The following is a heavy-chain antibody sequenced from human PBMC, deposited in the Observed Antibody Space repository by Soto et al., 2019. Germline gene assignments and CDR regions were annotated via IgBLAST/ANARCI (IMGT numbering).Heavy chain of an antibody. CDR3: ARGRAYCGGDCYLLDY. V-gene: IGHV1-18*01. D-gene: IGHD2-21*02. J-gene: IGHJ4*02. Sequence: ASVKVSCKASGYTFTAYGFNWVRQAPGQGLEWMGWISVYTGNTNYAQNLQGRVTMTTDTSTRTAYMELRGLRSDDTAVYYCARGRAYCGGDCYLLDYWGQGTPVTVSS. CDR2: ISVYTGNT. CDR1: GYTFTAYG.